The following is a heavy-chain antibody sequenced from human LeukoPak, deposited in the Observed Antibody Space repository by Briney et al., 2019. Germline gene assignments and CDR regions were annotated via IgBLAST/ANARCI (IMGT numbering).Heavy chain of an antibody. CDR1: GFIFSTYN. V-gene: IGHV3-21*06. D-gene: IGHD3-22*01. J-gene: IGHJ4*02. CDR2: ISTGSNHI. CDR3: ARRDSGGYCFDY. Sequence: PGGSLRLSCAASGFIFSTYNMNWVRQAPGKGLEWFSSISTGSNHIFYADSVKGRFTISRENAKNSLYLQMNSLRAEDTAVYYCARRDSGGYCFDYWGQGTLVTVSS.